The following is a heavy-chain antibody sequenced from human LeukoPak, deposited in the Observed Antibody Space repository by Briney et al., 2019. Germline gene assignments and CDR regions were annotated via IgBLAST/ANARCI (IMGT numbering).Heavy chain of an antibody. Sequence: SEALSLTCTVSGGSISSGDYCWSWVRQPPGKGLEWIGYIYYSGSTYYNPSLKSRVTISVDTSKNQFSLKLSSVTAADTAVYYCAREKARGDDYWGQGTLVTVSS. CDR1: GGSISSGDYC. CDR3: AREKARGDDY. D-gene: IGHD7-27*01. J-gene: IGHJ4*02. CDR2: IYYSGST. V-gene: IGHV4-30-4*01.